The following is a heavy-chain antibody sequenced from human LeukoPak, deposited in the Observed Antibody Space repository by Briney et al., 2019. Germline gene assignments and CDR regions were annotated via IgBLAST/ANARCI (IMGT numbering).Heavy chain of an antibody. Sequence: PGGSLRLSCAASGTTFSSFATHWVRQPPGKGLEWVAVISHDGNTKMYSDSVKGRFTIFRDDSKNTLYLQLNSLRPEDTAMYYCAREITVAGNDRRFDPWGQGTLVSVSS. D-gene: IGHD6-19*01. CDR1: GTTFSSFA. CDR2: ISHDGNTK. V-gene: IGHV3-30-3*01. J-gene: IGHJ5*02. CDR3: AREITVAGNDRRFDP.